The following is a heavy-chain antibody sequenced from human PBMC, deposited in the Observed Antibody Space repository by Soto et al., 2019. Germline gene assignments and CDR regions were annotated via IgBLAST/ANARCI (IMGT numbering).Heavy chain of an antibody. J-gene: IGHJ6*02. Sequence: EASVKVSCKASGGTFSSYAISWVRQAPGQGLEWMGGIIPIFGTANYAQKFQGRVTITADESTSTAYMELSSLRSEDTAVYYCARGREHRYGMDVWGQGTTVTVSS. V-gene: IGHV1-69*13. CDR3: ARGREHRYGMDV. D-gene: IGHD1-26*01. CDR1: GGTFSSYA. CDR2: IIPIFGTA.